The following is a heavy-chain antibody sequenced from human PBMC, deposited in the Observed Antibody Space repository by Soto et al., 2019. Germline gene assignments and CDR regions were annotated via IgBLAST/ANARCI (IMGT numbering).Heavy chain of an antibody. D-gene: IGHD4-17*01. J-gene: IGHJ5*02. V-gene: IGHV4-30-4*01. CDR1: GGSINSDEYS. CDR3: ARENLDTVTDS. Sequence: QVRLQESGPGLVKPSETLSLTCLVSGGSINSDEYSWSWIRQPPGKGLEWIGYISYTGTTYYNPSLTSRVTISPDTSENQCSLKLTSVTAADTAVYYGARENLDTVTDSWGQGTLVTVSS. CDR2: ISYTGTT.